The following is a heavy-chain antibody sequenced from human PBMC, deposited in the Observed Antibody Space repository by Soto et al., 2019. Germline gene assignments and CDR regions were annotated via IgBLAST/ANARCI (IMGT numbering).Heavy chain of an antibody. D-gene: IGHD6-6*01. V-gene: IGHV3-13*04. Sequence: EVQVVESGGGLVQPGGSLRLSCAASGFTFSRYDMHWVRQATGRGLEWGSGIGTSGDTYYAGSVKGRFTISRENAKNSVYLQMNSLRAGDTAVYYCARGALGFDPWGQGTLVAVSS. CDR2: IGTSGDT. CDR1: GFTFSRYD. J-gene: IGHJ5*02. CDR3: ARGALGFDP.